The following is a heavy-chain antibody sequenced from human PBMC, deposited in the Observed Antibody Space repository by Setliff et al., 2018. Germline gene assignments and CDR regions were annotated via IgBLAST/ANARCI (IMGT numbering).Heavy chain of an antibody. CDR2: IYHSGST. V-gene: IGHV4-38-2*01. CDR1: GYSISSGYY. D-gene: IGHD4-17*01. Sequence: PSETLSLTCAVSGYSISSGYYWGWIRQPPGKGLEWIGSIYHSGSTYYNPSLKSRVTISVDTSKNQFSLKLSSVTAADTAVYYCARGDYEVDYWGQGILVTVSS. J-gene: IGHJ4*02. CDR3: ARGDYEVDY.